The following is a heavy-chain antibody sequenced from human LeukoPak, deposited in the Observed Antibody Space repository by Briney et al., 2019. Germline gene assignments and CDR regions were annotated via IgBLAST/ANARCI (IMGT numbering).Heavy chain of an antibody. CDR3: ATSKYSNYRRVYWFDP. Sequence: GASVKVPCKVSGYTLTELSMHWVRQAPGKGLEWMGGFDPEDGETIYAQKFQGRVTMTEDTSTDTAYMELSSLRSEDTAVYYCATSKYSNYRRVYWFDPWGQGTLVTVSS. V-gene: IGHV1-24*01. CDR2: FDPEDGET. D-gene: IGHD4-11*01. J-gene: IGHJ5*02. CDR1: GYTLTELS.